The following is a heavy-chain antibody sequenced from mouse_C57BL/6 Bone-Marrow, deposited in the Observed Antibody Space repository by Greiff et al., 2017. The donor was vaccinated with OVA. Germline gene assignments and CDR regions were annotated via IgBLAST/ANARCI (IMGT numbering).Heavy chain of an antibody. CDR2: IHPNSGST. CDR1: GYTFTSYW. Sequence: QVQLQQPGAELVKPGASVKLSCKASGYTFTSYWMHWVKQRPGQGLEWIGMIHPNSGSTNYNEKFKSKATLTVDKSSSTAYMQLSSLTSEDSAVYYCARLYYVNGWYFDVWGTGTTVTVSS. V-gene: IGHV1-64*01. D-gene: IGHD2-1*01. J-gene: IGHJ1*03. CDR3: ARLYYVNGWYFDV.